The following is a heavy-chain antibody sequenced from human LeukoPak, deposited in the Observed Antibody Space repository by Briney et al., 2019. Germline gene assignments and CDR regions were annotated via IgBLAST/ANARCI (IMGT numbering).Heavy chain of an antibody. CDR1: GFIFSSYW. J-gene: IGHJ3*02. D-gene: IGHD4-17*01. CDR2: INSDGSST. Sequence: LGGSLRLSCAASGFIFSSYWMHWVRQAPGKGLVWVSRINSDGSSTNYADSVKGRFTISRDNAKNSLYLQMNSLRAEDTALYYCAKAHYGDSHDAFDIWGQGTMVTVSS. CDR3: AKAHYGDSHDAFDI. V-gene: IGHV3-74*01.